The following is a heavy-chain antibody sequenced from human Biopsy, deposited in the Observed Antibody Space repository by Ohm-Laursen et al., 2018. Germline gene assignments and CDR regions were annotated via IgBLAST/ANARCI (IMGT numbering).Heavy chain of an antibody. J-gene: IGHJ4*02. CDR1: GFTFSSYA. V-gene: IGHV3-23*01. Sequence: SLRLSCAAPGFTFSSYAMTWVRQAPGKGLEWVSAIRGGGDDTSYADSVKGRFTISRDNSKNTLYLQMNSLRAEDTAVYYCAKDFGWRNFDYWGQGTLVIVSS. D-gene: IGHD6-19*01. CDR3: AKDFGWRNFDY. CDR2: IRGGGDDT.